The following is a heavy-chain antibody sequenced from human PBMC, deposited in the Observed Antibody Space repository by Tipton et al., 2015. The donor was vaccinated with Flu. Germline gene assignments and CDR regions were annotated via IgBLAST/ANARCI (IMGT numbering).Heavy chain of an antibody. D-gene: IGHD3-16*01. CDR2: VYYSGSA. J-gene: IGHJ5*02. CDR1: TGSISSSY. CDR3: ARRARLGWFDP. Sequence: TLSLTCTVSTGSISSSYWSWIRQPPGKGLDWIGYVYYSGSAYYNPSLKSRVTISVDTSQNQFSLKLGSVTAADTAVYYCARRARLGWFDPWGQGTLVTVSS. V-gene: IGHV4-59*08.